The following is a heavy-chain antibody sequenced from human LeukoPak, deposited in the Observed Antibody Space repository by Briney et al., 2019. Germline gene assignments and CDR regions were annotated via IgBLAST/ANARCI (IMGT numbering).Heavy chain of an antibody. D-gene: IGHD3/OR15-3a*01. CDR3: ARGDSFDY. V-gene: IGHV3-7*01. Sequence: TGGSLRLSCVASGLTFSNSWMTWVRQAPGKGLEWVGNIDQGGSHKNYVDSVKGRFTISRDNAKNSLYLQMNSLRAEDTGVYYCARGDSFDYWGQGTLVTVSS. CDR2: IDQGGSHK. J-gene: IGHJ4*02. CDR1: GLTFSNSW.